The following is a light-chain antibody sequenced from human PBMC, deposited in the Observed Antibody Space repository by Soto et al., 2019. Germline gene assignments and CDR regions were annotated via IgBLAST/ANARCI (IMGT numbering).Light chain of an antibody. V-gene: IGLV2-8*01. CDR1: SSDVGGYNY. CDR3: SSYAGINTVV. Sequence: QSALTQPPSASGSPGQSVTISCTGTSSDVGGYNYVSWYQQHPGKAPKLILYEVSERPSGVPDRFSGSKPGNTASLTVSGLQAEDDADYYCSSYAGINTVVFGGGTQLTVL. J-gene: IGLJ2*01. CDR2: EVS.